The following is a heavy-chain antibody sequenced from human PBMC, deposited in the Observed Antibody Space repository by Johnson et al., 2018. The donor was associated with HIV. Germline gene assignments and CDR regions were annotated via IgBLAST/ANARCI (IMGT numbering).Heavy chain of an antibody. V-gene: IGHV3-74*01. Sequence: VQLVESGGGLVQPGGSLRLSCAASGFTFSNYWMHWVRQAPGKGLVWVSRINSDGTNTTYAESVKGRFTISRDNARNTLFLQMHSLRAEDTAVYYCASAYTANIWGQGTKVTVSS. CDR1: GFTFSNYW. CDR3: ASAYTANI. CDR2: INSDGTNT. J-gene: IGHJ3*02. D-gene: IGHD2-21*01.